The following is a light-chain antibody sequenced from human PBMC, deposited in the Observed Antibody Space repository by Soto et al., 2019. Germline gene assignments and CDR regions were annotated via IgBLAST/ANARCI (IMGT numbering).Light chain of an antibody. CDR3: HQFGRSPRT. J-gene: IGKJ1*01. CDR1: QGVSKVY. Sequence: EIVWTQSPGTLSLSPGEGATLSCRASQGVSKVYLAWYQQKPGQAPRLPKYGTSIRATGIPDRFIGSGSGTDFPLSISNLEPEDFAVYYWHQFGRSPRTFGQGTKVEIK. CDR2: GTS. V-gene: IGKV3-20*01.